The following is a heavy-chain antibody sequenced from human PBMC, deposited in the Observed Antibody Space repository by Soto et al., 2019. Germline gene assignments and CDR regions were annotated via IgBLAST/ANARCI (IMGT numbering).Heavy chain of an antibody. V-gene: IGHV3-30*03. J-gene: IGHJ4*02. CDR3: ATDRSYTSSWLDS. D-gene: IGHD6-13*01. CDR1: GFTFSSYG. Sequence: QVQLVESGGGVVQPGRSLRLSCVVSGFTFSSYGMHWVRQAPGKGLEWVTLISYDGSDIYYADSVKGRFTISRDNSKNTLYLQMNSLRAEDTDVYYCATDRSYTSSWLDSWGQGTLVTVSS. CDR2: ISYDGSDI.